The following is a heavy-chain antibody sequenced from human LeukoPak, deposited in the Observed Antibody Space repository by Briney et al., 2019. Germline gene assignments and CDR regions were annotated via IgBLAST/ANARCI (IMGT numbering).Heavy chain of an antibody. Sequence: GGSLRLSCAASGFTFSSYSMNWVRQAPGKGLEWVSYISSSSSYIYYADSVKGRFTISRDNDKNSLYLQMNSLRAEDTAVYYCARDDACSSPSCPIDYWGQGTLVTVSS. D-gene: IGHD2-2*01. CDR1: GFTFSSYS. J-gene: IGHJ4*02. CDR3: ARDDACSSPSCPIDY. V-gene: IGHV3-21*01. CDR2: ISSSSSYI.